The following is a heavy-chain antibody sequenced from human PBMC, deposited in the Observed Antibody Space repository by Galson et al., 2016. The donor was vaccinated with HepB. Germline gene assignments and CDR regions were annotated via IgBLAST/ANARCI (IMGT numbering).Heavy chain of an antibody. Sequence: CAISGDSVSSNSAGWNWIRQFPSRGLEWLGRTFYRSNWQNDYAESVKSRITINPDTSKNQFSLQLNSVTPEDTAVYYCARSYLLGRGFGWWGQGTLVTVSS. D-gene: IGHD7-27*01. CDR2: TFYRSNWQN. CDR3: ARSYLLGRGFGW. V-gene: IGHV6-1*01. J-gene: IGHJ4*02. CDR1: GDSVSSNSAG.